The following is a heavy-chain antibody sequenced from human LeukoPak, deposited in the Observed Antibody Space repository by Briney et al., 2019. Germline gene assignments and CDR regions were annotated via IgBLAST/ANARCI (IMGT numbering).Heavy chain of an antibody. CDR2: ISYDGSNK. J-gene: IGHJ6*02. CDR3: AREVRVRRGLGVYYYYGMDV. Sequence: PGTSLRLSCAASGFTFSSYAMHWVRQAPGKGLEWVAVISYDGSNKYYADSVKGRFTISRDNSKNTLYLQMNSLRAEDTAVYYCAREVRVRRGLGVYYYYGMDVWGQGTTVTVSS. CDR1: GFTFSSYA. V-gene: IGHV3-30-3*01. D-gene: IGHD3-16*01.